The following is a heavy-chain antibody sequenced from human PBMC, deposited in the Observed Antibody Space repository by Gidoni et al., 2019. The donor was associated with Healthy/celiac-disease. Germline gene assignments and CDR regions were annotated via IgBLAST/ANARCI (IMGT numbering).Heavy chain of an antibody. Sequence: QVQLQQSGPGLVKPSQTLSLTCVISGDSVPSNSAACHWIRQSPSRGLEWLGRTYYRSKWYNDYAVSVKSRITINPDTSKNQFSLQLNSVTPEDTAVYYCAREEMATINPARYYYYYGMDVWGQGTTVTVSS. CDR1: GDSVPSNSAA. CDR3: AREEMATINPARYYYYYGMDV. CDR2: TYYRSKWYN. D-gene: IGHD5-12*01. V-gene: IGHV6-1*01. J-gene: IGHJ6*02.